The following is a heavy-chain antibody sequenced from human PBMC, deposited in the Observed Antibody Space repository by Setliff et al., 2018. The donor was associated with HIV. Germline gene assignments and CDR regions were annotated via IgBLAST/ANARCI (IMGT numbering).Heavy chain of an antibody. Sequence: SETLSLTCTVSGGSFNNYHWSWIRQPAGKGLEWIGRIYDSGATNYKPSLKSRVTMSIDKSNNQFSLYLTSVTAADTAIYYRARDRHYYGSGSYGPWGQGILVTVSS. D-gene: IGHD3-10*01. CDR3: ARDRHYYGSGSYGP. V-gene: IGHV4-4*07. J-gene: IGHJ5*02. CDR2: IYDSGAT. CDR1: GGSFNNYH.